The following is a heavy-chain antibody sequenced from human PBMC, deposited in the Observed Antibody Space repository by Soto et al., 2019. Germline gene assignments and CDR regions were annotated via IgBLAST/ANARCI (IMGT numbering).Heavy chain of an antibody. D-gene: IGHD3-22*01. CDR1: GFAFNNYA. CDR2: ISAGGAST. CDR3: AKVHSGGDYFPEY. Sequence: SGFAFNNYAMSWVRQAPGKGLDWISAISAGGASTYYADSVKGRFTISRDNSKNTLYLQMHSLRAEDTAVYYCAKVHSGGDYFPEYWGQGILVTVSS. V-gene: IGHV3-23*01. J-gene: IGHJ4*02.